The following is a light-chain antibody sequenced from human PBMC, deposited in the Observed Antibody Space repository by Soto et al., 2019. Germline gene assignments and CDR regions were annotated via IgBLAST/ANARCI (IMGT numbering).Light chain of an antibody. J-gene: IGKJ4*01. V-gene: IGKV3-11*01. Sequence: ERGMTPSPATLSVSPGERATLSCRASQSLSGYLAWYQQKPGQAPRLLIYDASHRATGIPARFTGSGSGTDFTLTISRLEPEDFAVYYCQDRGNWPLFTFGGGTKVDIK. CDR1: QSLSGY. CDR3: QDRGNWPLFT. CDR2: DAS.